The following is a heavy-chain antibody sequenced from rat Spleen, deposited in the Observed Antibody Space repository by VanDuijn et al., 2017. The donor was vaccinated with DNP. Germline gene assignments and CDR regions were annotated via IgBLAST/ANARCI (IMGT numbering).Heavy chain of an antibody. V-gene: IGHV2S12*01. CDR1: GFSLTRDG. J-gene: IGHJ2*01. Sequence: QVQLKESGPGLVQPSQTLSLTCTVSGFSLTRDGVTWVRQPPGKGLEWLAAMSSGGSTYYNSTLKSRLSLSRDTSTNQIFLKMNSLQIEDTAIYFCVSTYLYWGQGVMVTVSS. CDR2: MSSGGST. CDR3: VSTYLY. D-gene: IGHD1-2*01.